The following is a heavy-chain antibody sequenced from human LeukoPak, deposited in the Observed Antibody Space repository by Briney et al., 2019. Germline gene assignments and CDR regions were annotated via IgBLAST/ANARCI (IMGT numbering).Heavy chain of an antibody. CDR3: ARLLDYWFDP. CDR2: IYYSGST. Sequence: PSETLSLTCAVYGGSFSSYYWSWIRQPPGKGLEWIGYIYYSGSTNYNPSLKSRVTISVDTSKNQFSLKLSSVTAADTAVYYCARLLDYWFDPWGQGTLVTVSS. CDR1: GGSFSSYY. V-gene: IGHV4-59*08. D-gene: IGHD3-3*02. J-gene: IGHJ5*02.